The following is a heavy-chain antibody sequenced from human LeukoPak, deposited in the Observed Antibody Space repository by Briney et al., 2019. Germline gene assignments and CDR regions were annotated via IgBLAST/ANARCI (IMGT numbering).Heavy chain of an antibody. Sequence: TSETLSLTCTVSGGSISSGDYYWSWIRQPPGKGLEWIGYIYYSGSTYYNPSLKSRVTISVDTSKDQFSLKLSSVTAADTAVYYCARYLLGYCSSTSCTDYWGQGTLVTVSS. CDR2: IYYSGST. CDR1: GGSISSGDYY. CDR3: ARYLLGYCSSTSCTDY. V-gene: IGHV4-30-4*08. J-gene: IGHJ4*02. D-gene: IGHD2-2*01.